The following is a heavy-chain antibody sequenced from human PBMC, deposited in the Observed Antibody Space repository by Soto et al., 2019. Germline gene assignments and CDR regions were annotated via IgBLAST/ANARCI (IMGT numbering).Heavy chain of an antibody. CDR1: GGTFSTYT. V-gene: IGHV1-69*06. J-gene: IGHJ5*02. CDR2: IIPIFGTP. Sequence: SVKVSCKASGGTFSTYTFTWVRQAPGQGLEWMGRIIPIFGTPYYAQKFQGRVTITADKSTSTVYMELSSLGSDDTAVYFCARGLECRGYCLDKPTWFGPWGQGTLVTVSS. D-gene: IGHD2-15*01. CDR3: ARGLECRGYCLDKPTWFGP.